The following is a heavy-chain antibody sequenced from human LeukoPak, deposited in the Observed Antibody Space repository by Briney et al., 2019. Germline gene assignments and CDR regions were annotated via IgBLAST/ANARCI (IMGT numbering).Heavy chain of an antibody. CDR1: GFTFSSYS. D-gene: IGHD1-26*01. CDR2: ISSSSSYI. Sequence: MPGGSLRLSCAASGFTFSSYSMNWVRQAPGKGLEWVSSISSSSSYIYYADSVKGRFTISRDNAKNSLYLQMNSLRAEDTAVYYCAKGDSGSYHRLSSYFDYWGQGTLVTVSS. CDR3: AKGDSGSYHRLSSYFDY. V-gene: IGHV3-21*01. J-gene: IGHJ4*02.